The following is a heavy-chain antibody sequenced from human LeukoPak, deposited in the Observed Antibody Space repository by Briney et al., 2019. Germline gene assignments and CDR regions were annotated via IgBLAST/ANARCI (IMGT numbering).Heavy chain of an antibody. Sequence: ASVKVSCKASGYTSTSYAMHWVRQAPGQRLEWMGWINAGNGNTKYSQKFQGRVTTTRDTSASTAYMELSSLRSEDTAVYYCARDHSGYTIFLDYWGQGTLVTVSS. CDR2: INAGNGNT. D-gene: IGHD5-12*01. CDR3: ARDHSGYTIFLDY. J-gene: IGHJ4*02. CDR1: GYTSTSYA. V-gene: IGHV1-3*01.